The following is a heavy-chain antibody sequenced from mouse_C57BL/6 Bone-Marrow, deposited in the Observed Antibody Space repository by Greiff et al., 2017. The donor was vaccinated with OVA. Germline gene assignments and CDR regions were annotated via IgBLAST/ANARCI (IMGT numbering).Heavy chain of an antibody. J-gene: IGHJ4*01. CDR2: IHPNSGST. Sequence: VKLQQPGAELVKPGASVKLSCKASGYTFTSYWMHWVKQRPGQGLEWIGMIHPNSGSTNYNEKFKSKATLTVDKSSSTAYMQLSSLTSEDSAVXYCARAYYGKMDYWGQGTSVTVSS. D-gene: IGHD1-1*01. CDR3: ARAYYGKMDY. CDR1: GYTFTSYW. V-gene: IGHV1-64*01.